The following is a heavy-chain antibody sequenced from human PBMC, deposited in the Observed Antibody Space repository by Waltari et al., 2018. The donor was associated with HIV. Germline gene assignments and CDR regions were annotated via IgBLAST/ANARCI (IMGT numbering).Heavy chain of an antibody. V-gene: IGHV3-23*01. D-gene: IGHD6-13*01. Sequence: EVQLLESGGGLVQPGGSLRPSCAASGFTFSSDAMRWVREAPGKGLELVSAISGSGGSTYYADSVKGRFTISRDNSKNTLYLQMNSLRAEDTAVYYCAKVPTGSSWCLDYWGQGTLVTVSS. CDR3: AKVPTGSSWCLDY. CDR2: ISGSGGST. CDR1: GFTFSSDA. J-gene: IGHJ4*02.